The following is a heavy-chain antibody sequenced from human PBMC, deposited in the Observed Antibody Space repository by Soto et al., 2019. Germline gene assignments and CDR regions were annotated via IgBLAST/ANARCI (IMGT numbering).Heavy chain of an antibody. CDR2: INPSGGST. Sequence: ASVTVSCPASGSTFTSYYMHWVRQAPGQGLEWMGIINPSGGSTSYAQKFQGRVTMTRDTSTSTVYMELSSLRSEDTAVYYCARTVRGSNWFDPWGQGTLVTVSS. CDR3: ARTVRGSNWFDP. CDR1: GSTFTSYY. V-gene: IGHV1-46*03. J-gene: IGHJ5*02. D-gene: IGHD3-10*01.